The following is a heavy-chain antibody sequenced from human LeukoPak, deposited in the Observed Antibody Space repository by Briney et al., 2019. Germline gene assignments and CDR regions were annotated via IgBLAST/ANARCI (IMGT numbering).Heavy chain of an antibody. D-gene: IGHD6-19*01. CDR3: ARHFEWADLMYSSGWYVFDY. Sequence: SETLSLTCTVSGGSISSYYWSWIRQPPGKGLEWIGYIYYTGSTNYNPSLKSRVTISVDTSKNQFSLKLSSVTAADTAVYYCARHFEWADLMYSSGWYVFDYWGQGTLITVSS. CDR2: IYYTGST. CDR1: GGSISSYY. V-gene: IGHV4-59*08. J-gene: IGHJ4*02.